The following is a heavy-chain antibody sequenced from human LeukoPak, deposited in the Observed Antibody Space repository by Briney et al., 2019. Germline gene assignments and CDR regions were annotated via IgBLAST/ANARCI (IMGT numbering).Heavy chain of an antibody. V-gene: IGHV3-23*01. Sequence: GGSLRLSCAASGFTFGSYAMSWVRQAPGKGLEWVSAISGSGGSIYYADSVKGRFTTSRDNAKNALHLQMNSLTAEDTAVYYCVLDLFSSFAFDIWGQGTMVTVSS. D-gene: IGHD3/OR15-3a*01. CDR3: VLDLFSSFAFDI. CDR1: GFTFGSYA. J-gene: IGHJ3*02. CDR2: ISGSGGSI.